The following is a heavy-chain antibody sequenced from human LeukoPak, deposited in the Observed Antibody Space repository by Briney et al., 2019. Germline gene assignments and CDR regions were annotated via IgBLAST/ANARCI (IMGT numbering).Heavy chain of an antibody. J-gene: IGHJ4*02. CDR2: INHSGST. CDR1: GGSFSDDY. CDR3: ARSTYGYYKNSGFYLYSFDS. D-gene: IGHD3-22*01. Sequence: SETLSLTCAVYGGSFSDDYWSWIRQPPGKGLEWIGEINHSGSTYDNPSLKSRVTMSVDTSKSQVSLNLSSVTAADTAVYYCARSTYGYYKNSGFYLYSFDSGGQGTLVTFSS. V-gene: IGHV4-34*01.